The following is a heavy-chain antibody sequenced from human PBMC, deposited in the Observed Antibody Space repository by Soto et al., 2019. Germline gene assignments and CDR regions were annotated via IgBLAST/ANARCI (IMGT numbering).Heavy chain of an antibody. V-gene: IGHV3-30*03. D-gene: IGHD2-15*01. CDR1: GFTFSDYA. CDR3: ARGGRPGLLTSGFRY. Sequence: VQLVESGGGVVQPGRSLRLSCAASGFTFSDYAMHWVRQAPGKGLEWVAVVSHDGRNTHYADSVKGRFTISRDSSKNTGSLEMTRLRAEDTAGDYCARGGRPGLLTSGFRYWCPGALVTVSS. CDR2: VSHDGRNT. J-gene: IGHJ4*02.